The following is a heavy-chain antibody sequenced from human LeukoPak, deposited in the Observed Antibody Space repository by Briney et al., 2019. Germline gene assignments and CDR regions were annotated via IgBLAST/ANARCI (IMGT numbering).Heavy chain of an antibody. CDR3: ARQSIGFWSGYYNVNWFDP. CDR2: IYYSGST. J-gene: IGHJ5*02. CDR1: GGSISSSSYY. V-gene: IGHV4-39*01. D-gene: IGHD3-3*01. Sequence: SETLSLTCTVSGGSISSSSYYWGWIRQPPGKGLEWIGSIYYSGSTYYNPPLKSRVTISVDTSKNQFSLKLSSVTAADTAVYYCARQSIGFWSGYYNVNWFDPWGQGTLVTVSS.